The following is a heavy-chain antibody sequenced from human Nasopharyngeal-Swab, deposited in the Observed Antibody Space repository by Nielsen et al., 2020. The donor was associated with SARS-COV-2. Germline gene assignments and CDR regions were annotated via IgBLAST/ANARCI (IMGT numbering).Heavy chain of an antibody. CDR2: IYYSGST. Sequence: RQAPGKGLEWFGYIYYSGSTYYNPSLKSRVTISVDTPKNQFSLKLSSVTAADTAVYYCARDLHEYGSGLYYFDYWGQGTLVTVSS. D-gene: IGHD3-10*01. CDR3: ARDLHEYGSGLYYFDY. J-gene: IGHJ4*02. V-gene: IGHV4-30-4*01.